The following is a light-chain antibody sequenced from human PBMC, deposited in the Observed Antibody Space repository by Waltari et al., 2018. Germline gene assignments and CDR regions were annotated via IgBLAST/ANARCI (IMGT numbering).Light chain of an antibody. CDR2: DIN. CDR3: CSYVGSNTYWV. J-gene: IGLJ3*02. V-gene: IGLV2-11*01. Sequence: QSALTQPRSVSGSPGQSVTLPCTGTSNDVGGYKYVSWYQQTPDKAPKLIIYDINKRPSGVPDRFSGSKSGNTASLTISGLQAEDEADYYCCSYVGSNTYWVFGGGTKLTVL. CDR1: SNDVGGYKY.